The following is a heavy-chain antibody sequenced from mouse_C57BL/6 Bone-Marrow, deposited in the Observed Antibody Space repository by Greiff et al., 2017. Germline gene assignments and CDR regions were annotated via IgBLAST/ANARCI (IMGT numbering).Heavy chain of an antibody. V-gene: IGHV1-59*01. CDR2: IDPSDSYT. J-gene: IGHJ1*03. CDR1: GYTFTSYW. D-gene: IGHD1-2*01. CDR3: ARLGYYGVWYCDV. Sequence: QVQLQQPGAELVRPGTSVKLSCKASGYTFTSYWMHWVKQRPGQGLEWIGVIDPSDSYTNYNQKFKGKATLTVDTSSSTAYMPLSSLTTDDSAVYYCARLGYYGVWYCDVWGTGTTVTVSS.